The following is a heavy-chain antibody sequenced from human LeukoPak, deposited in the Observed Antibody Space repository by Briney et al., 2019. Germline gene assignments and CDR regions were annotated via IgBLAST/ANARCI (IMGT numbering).Heavy chain of an antibody. D-gene: IGHD2-21*01. CDR3: AGSSYPLLHSSYYGMDV. CDR2: IYYSGST. CDR1: GGSISSYY. Sequence: SETLSLTCTVSGGSISSYYWSWIRQPPGKGLEWIGYIYYSGSTNYNPSLKSRVTISVDTSKNQFSLKLSSVTAADTAVYYCAGSSYPLLHSSYYGMDVWGQGTTVTVSS. J-gene: IGHJ6*02. V-gene: IGHV4-59*08.